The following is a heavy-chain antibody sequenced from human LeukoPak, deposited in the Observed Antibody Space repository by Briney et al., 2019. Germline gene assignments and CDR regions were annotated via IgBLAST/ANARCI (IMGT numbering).Heavy chain of an antibody. J-gene: IGHJ4*02. CDR2: IHSDGSST. Sequence: GGSLRLSCAASGLTFSSYWMHWVRQAPEKGLVWVSRIHSDGSSTRYADSVKGRFTVSRDYAKNTLFLQMNNLRTEDTALYFCATARNFRFEYWGQGSLVIVSA. V-gene: IGHV3-74*01. CDR1: GLTFSSYW. D-gene: IGHD1-7*01. CDR3: ATARNFRFEY.